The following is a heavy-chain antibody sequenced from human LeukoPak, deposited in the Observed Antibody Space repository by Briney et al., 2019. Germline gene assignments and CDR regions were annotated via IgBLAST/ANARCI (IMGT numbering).Heavy chain of an antibody. CDR3: AKDELLWFGESYFDY. Sequence: PGGSLRLSCAASGLTFSSYGMHWVRQAPGKGLEWVAFIRYDGSNKYYADSVKGRFTISRDNSKNTLYLQMNSLRAEDTAVYYCAKDELLWFGESYFDYWGQGTLVTVSS. D-gene: IGHD3-10*01. CDR1: GLTFSSYG. V-gene: IGHV3-30*02. J-gene: IGHJ4*02. CDR2: IRYDGSNK.